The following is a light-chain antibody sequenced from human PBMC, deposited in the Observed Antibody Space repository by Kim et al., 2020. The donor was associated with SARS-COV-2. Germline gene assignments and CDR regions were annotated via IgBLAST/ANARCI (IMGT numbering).Light chain of an antibody. CDR2: GAS. J-gene: IGKJ4*01. V-gene: IGKV3-20*01. CDR1: QSISSNY. CDR3: HQYGSPGRHP. Sequence: PAEIATLPCRASQSISSNYLAWYQQKPGQAPSLLIYGASTRVTGIPNRFSGSGSGTDFTITSTRLEPEDFAVYSCHQYGSPGRHPFGGGTEMNLK.